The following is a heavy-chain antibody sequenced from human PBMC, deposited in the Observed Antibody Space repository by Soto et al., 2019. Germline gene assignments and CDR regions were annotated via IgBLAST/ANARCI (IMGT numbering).Heavy chain of an antibody. J-gene: IGHJ6*04. CDR1: GGSISSSSYY. CDR3: ARKGYCSSTSCYPMDV. Sequence: SETLSLTCTVSGGSISSSSYYWGWIRQPPGKGLEWIGRINHSGSTNYNPSLKSRVTISVDTSKYQFSLKLSSVTAADTAVYYCARKGYCSSTSCYPMDVWGKGTTVTVSS. D-gene: IGHD2-2*01. V-gene: IGHV4-39*07. CDR2: INHSGST.